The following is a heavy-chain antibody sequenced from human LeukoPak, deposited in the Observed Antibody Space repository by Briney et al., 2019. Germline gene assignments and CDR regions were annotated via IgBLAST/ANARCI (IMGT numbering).Heavy chain of an antibody. CDR2: INSDGSST. J-gene: IGHJ4*02. Sequence: GGSLRLSSAASGFTFSSYWMHWVRQAPGKGLVWVSRINSDGSSTSYADSVKGRFTISRDNAKNTLYLQMNSLRAEDTAVYYCATDYGDYLLDYWGQGTLVTVSS. V-gene: IGHV3-74*01. D-gene: IGHD4-17*01. CDR1: GFTFSSYW. CDR3: ATDYGDYLLDY.